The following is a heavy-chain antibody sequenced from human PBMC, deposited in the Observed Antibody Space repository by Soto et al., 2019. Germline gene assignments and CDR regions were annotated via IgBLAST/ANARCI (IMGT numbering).Heavy chain of an antibody. V-gene: IGHV3-30*03. CDR3: AHQEGVGATTEDAFDI. D-gene: IGHD1-26*01. CDR1: GFTFSSYG. Sequence: GGSLRLSCAASGFTFSSYGMHWVRQAPGKGLEWVAVISYDGSNKYYADSVKGRFTISRDNSKNTLYLQMNSLRAEDTAVYYCAHQEGVGATTEDAFDIWGQGTMVTVSS. J-gene: IGHJ3*02. CDR2: ISYDGSNK.